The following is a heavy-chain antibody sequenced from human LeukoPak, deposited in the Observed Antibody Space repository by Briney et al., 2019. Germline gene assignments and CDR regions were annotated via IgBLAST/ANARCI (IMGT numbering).Heavy chain of an antibody. CDR2: IYSGGST. Sequence: PGGSLRLSCEASGFTLSVYYMSWVRQAPGKGLEWISLIYSGGSTYYADSVMGRFTISRDSSKTTLFLQMNSLRAEDTAVYYCATGGRSEVALEQWGQGTLVTVSS. J-gene: IGHJ4*02. CDR3: ATGGRSEVALEQ. V-gene: IGHV3-53*01. D-gene: IGHD5-12*01. CDR1: GFTLSVYY.